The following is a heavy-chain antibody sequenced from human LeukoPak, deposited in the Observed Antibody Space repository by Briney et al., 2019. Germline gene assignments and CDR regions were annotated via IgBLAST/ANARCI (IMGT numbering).Heavy chain of an antibody. D-gene: IGHD6-19*01. V-gene: IGHV4-4*09. CDR2: IYTSGST. CDR3: ASQGYSSGWYNPYAFDI. J-gene: IGHJ3*02. CDR1: GGSISSYY. Sequence: SETLSLTCTVSGGSISSYYWSWIRQPPGKELEWIGYIYTSGSTNYNPSLKSRVTISVDTSKNQFSLKLSSVTAADTAVYYCASQGYSSGWYNPYAFDIWGQGTMVTVSS.